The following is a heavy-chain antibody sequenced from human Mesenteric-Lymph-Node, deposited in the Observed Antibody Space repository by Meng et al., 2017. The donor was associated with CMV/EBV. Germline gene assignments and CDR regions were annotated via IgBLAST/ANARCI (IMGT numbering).Heavy chain of an antibody. Sequence: SCKASGYTFTSYYMHWVRQAPGQGLEWMGIINPSGGSTSYAQKFQGRVTMTRDTSTSTVYMELSSLRSEDTAVYYCARDSETAMVTDYWGQGTLVTSPQ. CDR1: GYTFTSYY. J-gene: IGHJ4*02. D-gene: IGHD5-18*01. V-gene: IGHV1-46*01. CDR2: INPSGGST. CDR3: ARDSETAMVTDY.